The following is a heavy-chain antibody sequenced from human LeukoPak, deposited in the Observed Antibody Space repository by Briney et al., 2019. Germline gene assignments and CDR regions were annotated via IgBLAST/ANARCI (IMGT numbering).Heavy chain of an antibody. D-gene: IGHD4-17*01. V-gene: IGHV3-21*01. CDR2: ISSSTSYI. CDR1: GFTFSGYS. Sequence: PGGSLRLSCAASGFTFSGYSFNWVRQAPGKGLEWVSCISSSTSYIYYADSVRGRFTISRDNAKNSLFLQMNSLRVEDTAVYYCARAPGYYGDPFDYWGQGTLVTVSS. CDR3: ARAPGYYGDPFDY. J-gene: IGHJ4*02.